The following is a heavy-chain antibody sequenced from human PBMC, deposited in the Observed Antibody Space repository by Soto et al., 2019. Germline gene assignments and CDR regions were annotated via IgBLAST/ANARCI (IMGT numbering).Heavy chain of an antibody. V-gene: IGHV1-3*01. CDR1: GYTLTSYC. CDR2: INAGNGNT. J-gene: IGHJ6*02. CDR3: ARGGLALMDV. Sequence: GAPGKVSWKASGYTLTSYCMDLVRQAPGQRLEWMGWINAGNGNTKYSQKFQGRVTITRDTSASTAYMELSTLRSEDTAVYYCARGGLALMDVWGQGTTVTVSS. D-gene: IGHD3-16*01.